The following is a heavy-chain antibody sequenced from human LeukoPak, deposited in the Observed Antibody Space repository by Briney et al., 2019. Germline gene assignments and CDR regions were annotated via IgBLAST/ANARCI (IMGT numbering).Heavy chain of an antibody. D-gene: IGHD3-16*02. V-gene: IGHV1-46*01. CDR2: INPSGGST. Sequence: ASVKVSCKASGYTFTSYYMHWVRQAPGQGLEWMGIINPSGGSTSYAQKLQGRVTMTTDTSTSTAYMELRSLRSDDTAVYYCARDIGEGYYYYGMDVWGQGTTVTVSS. CDR3: ARDIGEGYYYYGMDV. CDR1: GYTFTSYY. J-gene: IGHJ6*02.